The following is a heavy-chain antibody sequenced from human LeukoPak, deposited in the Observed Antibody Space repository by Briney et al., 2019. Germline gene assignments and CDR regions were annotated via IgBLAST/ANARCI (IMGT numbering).Heavy chain of an antibody. V-gene: IGHV3-23*01. CDR2: MSGSGGRT. CDR1: GLTFSSYA. D-gene: IGHD6-19*01. J-gene: IGHJ4*02. CDR3: VRRGDASSGWGDHDF. Sequence: GGSLRLSCAASGLTFSSYAMSWVRQAPGKGLEWVSGMSGSGGRTYYADSVKGRFTISRDNSKNMVHLQMNSLTGEDTALYYCVRRGDASSGWGDHDFWGQGALVTVSS.